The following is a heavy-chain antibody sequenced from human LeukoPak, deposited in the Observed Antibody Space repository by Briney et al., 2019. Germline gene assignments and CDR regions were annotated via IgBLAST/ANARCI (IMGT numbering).Heavy chain of an antibody. Sequence: SETLSLTCTVSGGSISSYYWSWIRQPPGKGLERIGYIYYSGSTNYNPSLKSRVTISVDTSKNQFSLKLSSVTAADTAVYYCARDGSGSYYGSYYYGMDVWGQGTTVTVSS. D-gene: IGHD3-10*01. V-gene: IGHV4-59*01. CDR1: GGSISSYY. CDR2: IYYSGST. CDR3: ARDGSGSYYGSYYYGMDV. J-gene: IGHJ6*02.